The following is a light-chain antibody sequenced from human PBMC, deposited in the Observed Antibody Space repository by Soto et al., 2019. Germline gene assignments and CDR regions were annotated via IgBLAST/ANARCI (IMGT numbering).Light chain of an antibody. V-gene: IGKV4-1*01. J-gene: IGKJ1*01. CDR2: WAS. Sequence: DIVMTQSPDSLAVSLGERATINCRSSQSVFYSSNNRDYLAWYQQKPGQSPTLLIYWASTRESGVPDRFSGCRFGTDFTLTISSLQGEDMALYYCQQYYNYPRTFGQGTKVEIK. CDR1: QSVFYSSNNRDY. CDR3: QQYYNYPRT.